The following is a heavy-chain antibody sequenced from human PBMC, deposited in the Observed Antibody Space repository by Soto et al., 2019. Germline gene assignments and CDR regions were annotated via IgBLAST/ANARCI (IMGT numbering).Heavy chain of an antibody. V-gene: IGHV4-30-2*01. Sequence: PSETLSLTXAVSGGSISSGGYSWSWIRHPPGKGLERIGYIYHSGSTYYNPSLKSRVTISVDRSKNQFSLKLSSVTAADTAVYYCARAGATNERYYDFWRRSYYFDYWGQGTLVTVSS. CDR2: IYHSGST. CDR3: ARAGATNERYYDFWRRSYYFDY. D-gene: IGHD3-3*01. J-gene: IGHJ4*02. CDR1: GGSISSGGYS.